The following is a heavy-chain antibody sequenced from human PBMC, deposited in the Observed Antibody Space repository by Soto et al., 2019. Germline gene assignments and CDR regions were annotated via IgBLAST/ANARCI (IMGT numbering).Heavy chain of an antibody. J-gene: IGHJ3*02. D-gene: IGHD1-26*01. CDR3: ASRGAFDI. V-gene: IGHV3-23*01. Sequence: EVQLLESGGGLVQPGGSLRLSCAASGFTFSRYAMNWVRQAPGKGLEWVSSIRGSGDSTYYADSVEGRFTISRVNSKHTLYLQMNGLRAEDTAVYYCASRGAFDIWGQGTMVTVSS. CDR1: GFTFSRYA. CDR2: IRGSGDST.